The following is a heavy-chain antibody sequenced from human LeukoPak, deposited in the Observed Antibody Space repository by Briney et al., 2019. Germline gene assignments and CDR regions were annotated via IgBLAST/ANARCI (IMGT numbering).Heavy chain of an antibody. J-gene: IGHJ4*02. CDR2: IYSGGST. D-gene: IGHD2-2*01. V-gene: IGHV3-53*01. CDR1: GFTVSSNY. CDR3: AARIVVVPAASFDY. Sequence: GGSLRLSCAASGFTVSSNYMSWVRQAPGKGLEWVSVIYSGGSTYYADSVKGRFTISRDNSKNTLYLQMNSLRAEDTAVYYCAARIVVVPAASFDYWGQGTLVTVSS.